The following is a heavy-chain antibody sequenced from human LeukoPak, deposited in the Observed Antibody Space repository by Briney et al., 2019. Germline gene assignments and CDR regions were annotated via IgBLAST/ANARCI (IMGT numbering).Heavy chain of an antibody. CDR3: AKDPGDDYYDSSGYSYFDY. D-gene: IGHD3-22*01. V-gene: IGHV3-23*01. CDR2: ISGGGGST. J-gene: IGHJ4*02. CDR1: GFTFSNYA. Sequence: PGGSLRLSCAASGFTFSNYAMSWVREDPGKGLERVSAISGGGGSTYYADSVKGRFTISRDNSKNTLYLQMNSLRAEDTAVYYCAKDPGDDYYDSSGYSYFDYWGQGTLVTVSS.